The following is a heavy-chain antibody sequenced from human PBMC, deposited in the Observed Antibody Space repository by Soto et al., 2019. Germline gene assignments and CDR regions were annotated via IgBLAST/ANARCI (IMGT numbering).Heavy chain of an antibody. Sequence: QVQLVQSGAEVKKPVSSVKVSCKASGGTFSTYTIIWVRQAPGQGLAWMGRILPMLDITNSAQRFQGRVPITAYKSTSTAYLELSSLRSEDTAVYYCTLGSWSAETFDIWWRGTMVTVSS. CDR1: GGTFSTYT. CDR2: ILPMLDIT. CDR3: TLGSWSAETFDI. J-gene: IGHJ3*02. D-gene: IGHD6-13*01. V-gene: IGHV1-69*02.